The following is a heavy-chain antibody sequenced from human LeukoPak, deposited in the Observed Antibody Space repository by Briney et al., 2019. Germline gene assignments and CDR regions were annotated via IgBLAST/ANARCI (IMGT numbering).Heavy chain of an antibody. D-gene: IGHD3-3*01. J-gene: IGHJ4*02. V-gene: IGHV1-46*01. CDR2: IKPSGGST. CDR1: GYTFTTYY. CDR3: ARDWRDAGGYFDY. Sequence: ASVKVSCKASGYTFTTYYMHWVRQAPGQGLEWMGVIKPSGGSTTYAQKFQGRVTMTRDMSTSTVYMQLSSLRSEDTAVYYCARDWRDAGGYFDYWGQGTLVTVSS.